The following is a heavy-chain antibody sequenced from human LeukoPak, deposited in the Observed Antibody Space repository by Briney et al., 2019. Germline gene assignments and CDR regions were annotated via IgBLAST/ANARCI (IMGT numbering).Heavy chain of an antibody. D-gene: IGHD2-15*01. CDR2: ISYDGSNK. J-gene: IGHJ6*02. Sequence: PGGSLSLSCAASGFTFSSYAMHWVRPAPGKGLEWVAVISYDGSNKYYADSVKGRFTISRDNSKNTLYLQMNSLRAEDTAVYYCARDAGYCSGGSCYFNGMDVWGQGTTVTVSS. CDR3: ARDAGYCSGGSCYFNGMDV. V-gene: IGHV3-30*04. CDR1: GFTFSSYA.